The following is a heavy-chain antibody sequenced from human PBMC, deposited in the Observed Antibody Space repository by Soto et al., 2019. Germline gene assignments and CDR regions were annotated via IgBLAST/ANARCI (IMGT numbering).Heavy chain of an antibody. CDR3: ARQERNQLLQWFDP. D-gene: IGHD2-2*01. J-gene: IGHJ5*02. CDR1: GGSISSSSYY. Sequence: SEXLSLTCTVSGGSISSSSYYWGWIRQPPGKGLEWIGGIYDSGSTYYNPSLKSRVTISVDTSKNQFSLKLSSVTAPDTAVYYCARQERNQLLQWFDPWGQGTLVTVS. CDR2: IYDSGST. V-gene: IGHV4-39*01.